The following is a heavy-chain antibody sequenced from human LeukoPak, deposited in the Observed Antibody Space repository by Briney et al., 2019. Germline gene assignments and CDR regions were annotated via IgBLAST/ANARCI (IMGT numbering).Heavy chain of an antibody. Sequence: PSETLSLTCTVSGGSISSYYWSWIRQPPGKGLEWIGYIYYSGSTNYNPSLKSRVTISVDTSKNQFSLKLSSVTAADTAVYYCARVGSAVPAAHYYFDYWGQGTLVTVSS. CDR2: IYYSGST. CDR1: GGSISSYY. J-gene: IGHJ4*02. V-gene: IGHV4-59*01. CDR3: ARVGSAVPAAHYYFDY. D-gene: IGHD2-2*01.